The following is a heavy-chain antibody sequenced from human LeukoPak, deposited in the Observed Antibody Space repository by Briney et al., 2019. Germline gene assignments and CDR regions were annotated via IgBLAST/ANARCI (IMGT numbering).Heavy chain of an antibody. D-gene: IGHD6-6*01. CDR3: ARGRGSSSRYYYYYYMDV. V-gene: IGHV1-8*01. J-gene: IGHJ6*03. CDR1: GYTFTSYD. CDR2: MNPNSGNT. Sequence: ASVKVSCKASGYTFTSYDINWVRQATGQGLEWMGWMNPNSGNTGYAQKFQGRVTMTRNTSISTAYMELSSLRSEDTAVYYCARGRGSSSRYYYYYYMDVWGKGTTVTVSS.